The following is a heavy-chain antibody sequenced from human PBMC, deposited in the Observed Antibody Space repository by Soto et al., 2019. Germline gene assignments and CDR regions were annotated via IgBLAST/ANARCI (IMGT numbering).Heavy chain of an antibody. CDR3: AREVPGLW. CDR2: ISYDGSNK. CDR1: GFTFSSYA. D-gene: IGHD2-21*01. Sequence: QVQLVESGGGVVQPGRSLRLSCAASGFTFSSYAMHWVRQAPGKGLEWVAVISYDGSNKYYADSVEGRFTISRDNSKNTLYLQMNSLRAEDTAAYYCAREVPGLWWGQGTLVTVSS. J-gene: IGHJ4*02. V-gene: IGHV3-30-3*01.